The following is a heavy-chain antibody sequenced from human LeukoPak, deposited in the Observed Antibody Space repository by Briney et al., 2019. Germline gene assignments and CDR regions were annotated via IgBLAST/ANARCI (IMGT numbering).Heavy chain of an antibody. CDR3: ASRIITMVRGVIIRAFDI. J-gene: IGHJ3*02. CDR1: GGSISSYY. Sequence: SETLSLTCTVSGGSISSYYWSWIRQPAGKGLEWIGRIYTSGSTNYNPSPKSRVTMSVDTSKNQFSLKLSSVTAADTAVYYCASRIITMVRGVIIRAFDIWGQGTMVTVSS. V-gene: IGHV4-4*07. D-gene: IGHD3-10*01. CDR2: IYTSGST.